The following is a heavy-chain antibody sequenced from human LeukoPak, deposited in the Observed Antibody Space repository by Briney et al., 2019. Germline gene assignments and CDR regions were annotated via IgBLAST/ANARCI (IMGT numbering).Heavy chain of an antibody. CDR2: ISGSGGIT. CDR1: GFTFSNWT. V-gene: IGHV3-23*01. J-gene: IGHJ4*02. CDR3: ARGSYGDYDG. D-gene: IGHD4-17*01. Sequence: GGSLRLSCATSGFTFSNWTMAWVRHAPGKGLEWVSVISGSGGITLYADSVKGRFTTSRDNSKNTLYLQMNSLRAEDTALYYCARGSYGDYDGWGQGTLVTVSS.